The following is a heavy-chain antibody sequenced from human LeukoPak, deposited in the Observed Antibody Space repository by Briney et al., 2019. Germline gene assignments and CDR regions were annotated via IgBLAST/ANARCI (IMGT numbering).Heavy chain of an antibody. CDR1: GFIFSSKY. Sequence: PGGSLRLSCAASGFIFSSKYMSWVRQAPGKGLEWVSVIYSGGSTYYSDSVKGRVTISRDNSKNTLYLQMNSLRVEDTAVYYCARGAITMVRAWEFDYWGQGTLVTVSS. CDR3: ARGAITMVRAWEFDY. V-gene: IGHV3-66*01. J-gene: IGHJ4*02. D-gene: IGHD3-10*01. CDR2: IYSGGST.